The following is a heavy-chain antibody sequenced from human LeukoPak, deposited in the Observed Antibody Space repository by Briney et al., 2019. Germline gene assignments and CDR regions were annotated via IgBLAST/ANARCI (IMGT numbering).Heavy chain of an antibody. J-gene: IGHJ3*02. CDR1: GGSISSYY. Sequence: SETLSLTCTVSGGSISSYYWSWIRQPLGKGLEWIGYIYYSGSTNYNPSLKSRVTISVDTSKNQFSLKLSSVTAADTAVYYCARSRSEMATTDAFDIWGQGTMVTVSS. CDR2: IYYSGST. D-gene: IGHD5-24*01. CDR3: ARSRSEMATTDAFDI. V-gene: IGHV4-59*01.